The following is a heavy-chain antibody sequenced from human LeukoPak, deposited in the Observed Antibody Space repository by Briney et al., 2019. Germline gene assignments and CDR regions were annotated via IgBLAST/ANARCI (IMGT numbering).Heavy chain of an antibody. V-gene: IGHV3-53*01. D-gene: IGHD2-8*02. CDR2: IYNDESL. Sequence: SGGSLRLSCAVSGFTVSANYMSWVRQAPGKGLEWVSVIYNDESLDYADSVRGRFTISRDISKNTVYLQMNNLRGEDTAKYYCARGSHWWDYWGQGTLVTVSS. J-gene: IGHJ4*02. CDR3: ARGSHWWDY. CDR1: GFTVSANY.